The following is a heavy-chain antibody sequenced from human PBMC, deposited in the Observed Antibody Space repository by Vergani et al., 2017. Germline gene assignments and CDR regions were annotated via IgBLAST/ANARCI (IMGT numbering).Heavy chain of an antibody. CDR3: ARRSYSYGYYYYGMDV. Sequence: QVQLQESGPGLVKPSQTLSLTCTVSGGSISSGSYYWGWIRQPPGKGLEWIGSIYYSGSTYYNPSLKSRVTISVDTSKNQFSLKLSSVTAADTAVYYCARRSYSYGYYYYGMDVWGQGTTVTVSS. J-gene: IGHJ6*02. D-gene: IGHD5-18*01. CDR1: GGSISSGSYY. V-gene: IGHV4-39*01. CDR2: IYYSGST.